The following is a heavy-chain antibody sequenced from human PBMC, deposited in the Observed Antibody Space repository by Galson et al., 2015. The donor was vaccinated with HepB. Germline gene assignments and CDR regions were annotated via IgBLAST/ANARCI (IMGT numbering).Heavy chain of an antibody. Sequence: SLRLSCAASGFTFSSYAMSWVRQAPGKGLEWVSAISGSGGSTYYADSVKGRFTISRDNSKNTLYLQMNSLRAEDTAVYYCAKAGWAPTVTTYPVLPELDWFDPWGQGTLVTVSS. J-gene: IGHJ5*02. CDR1: GFTFSSYA. CDR3: AKAGWAPTVTTYPVLPELDWFDP. V-gene: IGHV3-23*01. CDR2: ISGSGGST. D-gene: IGHD4-17*01.